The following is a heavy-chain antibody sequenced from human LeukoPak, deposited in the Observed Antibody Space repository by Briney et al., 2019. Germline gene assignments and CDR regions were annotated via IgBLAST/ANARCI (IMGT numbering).Heavy chain of an antibody. Sequence: GGSLRLSCAASGFTFSSYAMSWVRQAPGKGLEWASAISGSGGSTYYADSVKGRFTISRDNSKNTLYLQMNSLRAEDTAVYYCAKDHSSGYYGDGDDAFDIWGQGTMVTVSS. CDR3: AKDHSSGYYGDGDDAFDI. J-gene: IGHJ3*02. CDR2: ISGSGGST. V-gene: IGHV3-23*01. CDR1: GFTFSSYA. D-gene: IGHD6-19*01.